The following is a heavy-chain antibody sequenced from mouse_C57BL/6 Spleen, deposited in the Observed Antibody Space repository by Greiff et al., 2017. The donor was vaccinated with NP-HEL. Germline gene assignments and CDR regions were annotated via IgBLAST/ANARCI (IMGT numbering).Heavy chain of an antibody. CDR3: ARGGYGSSSAWFAY. CDR2: IYPGSGST. D-gene: IGHD1-1*01. J-gene: IGHJ3*01. CDR1: GYTFTSYW. V-gene: IGHV1-55*01. Sequence: VQLQQSGAELVKPGASVKMSCKASGYTFTSYWITWVKQRPGQGLEWIGDIYPGSGSTNYNEKFKSKATLTVDTSSSTAYMQLSSLTSEDSAVYYCARGGYGSSSAWFAYWGQGTLVTVSA.